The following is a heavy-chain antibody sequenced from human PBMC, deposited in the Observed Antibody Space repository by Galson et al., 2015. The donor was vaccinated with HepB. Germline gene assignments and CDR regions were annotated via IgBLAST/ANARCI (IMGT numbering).Heavy chain of an antibody. J-gene: IGHJ4*02. D-gene: IGHD3-10*01. CDR2: INPSGGHT. V-gene: IGHV1-46*04. CDR3: ARGGNGSGNRIDFDY. Sequence: SVKVSCKASGYTFTSYYIHWVRQAPGQGLEWMGIINPSGGHTSYAQKLQGRVTMTRDTSTSTVYMEVTSLRSEDTAVFYCARGGNGSGNRIDFDYRGQGTLVTVSS. CDR1: GYTFTSYY.